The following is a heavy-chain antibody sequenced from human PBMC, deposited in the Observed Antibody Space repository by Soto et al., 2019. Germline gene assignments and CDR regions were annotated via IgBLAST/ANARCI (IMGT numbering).Heavy chain of an antibody. Sequence: QVQLVQSGAEVKKPGASVKVSCRASGYTFTNYGFTWVRQAPGQGLEWMGWISAYNGNANYGQNFQDRVTMTTDPATSAAHIEWRSQRYDDTAIYYCARGSRFDWFDPWGKGTLVTVSS. CDR1: GYTFTNYG. V-gene: IGHV1-18*04. D-gene: IGHD3-3*01. J-gene: IGHJ5*02. CDR2: ISAYNGNA. CDR3: ARGSRFDWFDP.